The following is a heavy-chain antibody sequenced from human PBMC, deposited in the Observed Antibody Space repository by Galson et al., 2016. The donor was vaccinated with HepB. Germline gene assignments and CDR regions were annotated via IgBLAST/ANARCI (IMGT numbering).Heavy chain of an antibody. J-gene: IGHJ5*02. CDR1: GGSFRADV. V-gene: IGHV1-69*13. Sequence: SVKVSCKASGGSFRADVFSWVRQAPGQGLDWIGGIIPIFDSTTYAQKFQGRVTLTADGSTTTVYMELRSLRSDDTAVYYCARGLREDPPDQWGQGTLVIVSS. D-gene: IGHD2-21*01. CDR2: IIPIFDST. CDR3: ARGLREDPPDQ.